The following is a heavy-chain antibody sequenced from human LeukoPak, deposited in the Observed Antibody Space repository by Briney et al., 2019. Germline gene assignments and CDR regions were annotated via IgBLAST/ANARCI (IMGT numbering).Heavy chain of an antibody. CDR1: GFTFSNYW. J-gene: IGHJ4*02. D-gene: IGHD4-23*01. Sequence: GGSLRLSCAASGFTFSNYWMSWVRQAPGKGLERVANIKQDGNEKYYVDSVKGRFTISRDNTKNSLYLQMNSLRAEDTAVYYCARDSDGYGGNSDYWGQGTLVTVSS. V-gene: IGHV3-7*01. CDR2: IKQDGNEK. CDR3: ARDSDGYGGNSDY.